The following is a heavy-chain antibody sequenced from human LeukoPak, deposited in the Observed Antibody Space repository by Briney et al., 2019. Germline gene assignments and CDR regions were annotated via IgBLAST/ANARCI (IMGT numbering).Heavy chain of an antibody. J-gene: IGHJ4*02. Sequence: SETLSLTCTVSGGSISSSTYYWGWIRQPPGKGLEWIGSIYYSGSTYYNPSLKSRVTISVDTSKNQFSLKLSSVTAADTAVYYCAGRRGYSGYALRTRDYFDYWGQGTLVTVSS. V-gene: IGHV4-39*07. CDR3: AGRRGYSGYALRTRDYFDY. CDR1: GGSISSSTYY. CDR2: IYYSGST. D-gene: IGHD5-12*01.